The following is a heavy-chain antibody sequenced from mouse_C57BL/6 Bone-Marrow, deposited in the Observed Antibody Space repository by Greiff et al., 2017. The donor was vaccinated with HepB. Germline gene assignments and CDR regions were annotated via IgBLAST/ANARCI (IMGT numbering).Heavy chain of an antibody. CDR2: IDPSDSYT. CDR3: APFYSPFAY. V-gene: IGHV1-59*01. D-gene: IGHD2-1*01. CDR1: GYTFTSYW. Sequence: QVQLQQPGAELVRPGTSVKLSCKASGYTFTSYWMHWVKQRPGQGLEWIGVIDPSDSYTNYNQKFKGKATLTVDTSSSTAYMQLSSLTSEDSAVYYCAPFYSPFAYWGQGTLVTVSA. J-gene: IGHJ3*01.